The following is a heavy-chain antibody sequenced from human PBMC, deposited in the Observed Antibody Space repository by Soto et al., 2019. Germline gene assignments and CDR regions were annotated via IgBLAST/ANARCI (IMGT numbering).Heavy chain of an antibody. J-gene: IGHJ4*02. Sequence: QVQLEESWGGVVQPGRSLRLSCKGSGFTFSSYAIQWVRQAPGKGLEWVAAISDDGTNKHTADSVKGRFTISRDNSRNTVSLQVNSLSVEDTAVYYCVRRLTTTVTALGYWGQGTPVTVSS. CDR2: ISDDGTNK. CDR3: VRRLTTTVTALGY. D-gene: IGHD4-17*01. V-gene: IGHV3-30-3*01. CDR1: GFTFSSYA.